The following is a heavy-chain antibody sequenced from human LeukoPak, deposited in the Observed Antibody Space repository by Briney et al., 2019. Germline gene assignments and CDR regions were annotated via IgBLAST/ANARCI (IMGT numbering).Heavy chain of an antibody. CDR2: RKQDGSEK. CDR1: GFTFSSYW. Sequence: GSLRLSCAASGFTFSSYWMSWVRQAPGKGLEWVANRKQDGSEKYYVDSVKGRFTISRDNAKNSLYLQMNSLRAEDTAVYYCARDRAVQYNWNDVPGDYWGQGTLVTVSS. V-gene: IGHV3-7*03. CDR3: ARDRAVQYNWNDVPGDY. D-gene: IGHD1-1*01. J-gene: IGHJ4*02.